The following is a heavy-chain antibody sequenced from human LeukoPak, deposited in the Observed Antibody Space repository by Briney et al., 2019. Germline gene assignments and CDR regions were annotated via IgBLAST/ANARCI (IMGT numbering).Heavy chain of an antibody. CDR2: IIPIFGTA. D-gene: IGHD3-9*01. J-gene: IGHJ6*03. V-gene: IGHV1-69*05. CDR3: ARAGYDILTGLEYYYMDV. Sequence: ASVTVSCKASGGTFSSYAISWVRQAPGQGLEWMGGIIPIFGTANYAQKFQGRVTITTDESTSTAYMELSRLRSEDTAVYYCARAGYDILTGLEYYYMDVWGKGTTVTVSS. CDR1: GGTFSSYA.